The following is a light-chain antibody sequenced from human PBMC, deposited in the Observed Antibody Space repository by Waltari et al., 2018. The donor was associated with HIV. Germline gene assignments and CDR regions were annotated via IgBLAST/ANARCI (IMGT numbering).Light chain of an antibody. CDR2: GAS. J-gene: IGKJ4*01. Sequence: EVVVTQSPGTLSLSLGERVTLSCRASRSVSSTYLAWYQQKPGQAPRLLIHGASTRASGIPYRFSGSESGTDFTLTISSLEPEDSAVYYCQQYGASPTFGGGTKVEIK. CDR1: RSVSSTY. V-gene: IGKV3-20*01. CDR3: QQYGASPT.